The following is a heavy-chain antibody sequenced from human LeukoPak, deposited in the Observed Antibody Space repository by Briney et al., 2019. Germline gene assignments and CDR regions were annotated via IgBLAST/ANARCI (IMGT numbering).Heavy chain of an antibody. D-gene: IGHD1-1*01. Sequence: SETLSLTCTVSGDSISSGNYYWGWIRQPPGKGLEWIGSIYYSGSTYYNPSLKSRVTISVDTSKNQFSLKLSSVTAADTAVYYCARDRAARGTEFDYWGQGTQVTVSS. CDR2: IYYSGST. CDR1: GDSISSGNYY. V-gene: IGHV4-39*02. J-gene: IGHJ4*02. CDR3: ARDRAARGTEFDY.